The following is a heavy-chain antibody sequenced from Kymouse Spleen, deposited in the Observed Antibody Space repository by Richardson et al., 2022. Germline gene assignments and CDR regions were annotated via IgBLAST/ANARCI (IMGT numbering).Heavy chain of an antibody. V-gene: IGHV3-9*01. J-gene: IGHJ4*02. CDR2: ISWNSGSI. CDR3: AKDSSGWYDGYFDY. CDR1: GFTFDDYA. D-gene: IGHD6-19*01. Sequence: EVQLVESGGGLVQPGRSLRLSCAASGFTFDDYAMHWVRQAPGKGLEWVSGISWNSGSIGYADSVKGRFTISRDNAKNSLYLQMNSLRAEDTALYYCAKDSSGWYDGYFDYWGQGTLVTVSS.